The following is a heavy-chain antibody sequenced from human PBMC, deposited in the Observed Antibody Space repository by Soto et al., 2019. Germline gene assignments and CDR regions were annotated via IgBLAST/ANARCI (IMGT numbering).Heavy chain of an antibody. V-gene: IGHV3-9*01. CDR3: ARWGTLYYDSRGSVMAV. J-gene: IGHJ6*02. CDR1: GFTFDDYA. CDR2: ISWNSGSI. Sequence: PGGSLRLSCAASGFTFDDYAMHWVRQAPGKGLEWVSGISWNSGSIGYADSVKGRFTISRDNAKNSLYLQMNSLRAEDTAVYYCARWGTLYYDSRGSVMAVSGQGSTVIVSS. D-gene: IGHD3-22*01.